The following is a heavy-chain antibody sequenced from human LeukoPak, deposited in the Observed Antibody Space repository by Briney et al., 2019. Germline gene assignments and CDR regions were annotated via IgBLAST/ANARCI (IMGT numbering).Heavy chain of an antibody. CDR3: ATDPFEYSSSSPYY. J-gene: IGHJ4*02. D-gene: IGHD6-6*01. CDR2: FDPEDGET. V-gene: IGHV1-24*01. CDR1: GYTLTELS. Sequence: GASVKVSCKVSGYTLTELSMHWVRQAPGKGLEWMGGFDPEDGETIYAQKFQGRVTMTEDTSTDTAYMELSSLRSEDTAVYYCATDPFEYSSSSPYYWGQETLVTVSS.